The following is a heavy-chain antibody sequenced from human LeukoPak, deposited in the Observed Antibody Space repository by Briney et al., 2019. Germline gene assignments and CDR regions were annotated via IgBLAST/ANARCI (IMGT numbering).Heavy chain of an antibody. V-gene: IGHV1-18*01. CDR3: AKESWFVAGTGYYFDY. CDR2: ISAYNGNT. J-gene: IGHJ4*01. D-gene: IGHD6-19*01. CDR1: GYTFTSYG. Sequence: GASVKVSCKASGYTFTSYGISWVRQAPGQGLEWMGWISAYNGNTNYAQKLQGRVTMTTDTSTSTAYMELRSLRAEDTAVYYCAKESWFVAGTGYYFDYWGQGTLVTVSS.